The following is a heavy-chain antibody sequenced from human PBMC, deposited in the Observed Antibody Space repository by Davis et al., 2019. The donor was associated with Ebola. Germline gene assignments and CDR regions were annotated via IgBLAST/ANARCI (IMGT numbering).Heavy chain of an antibody. J-gene: IGHJ4*02. D-gene: IGHD4-17*01. V-gene: IGHV4-34*01. Sequence: GSLRLSCAASGFTFSSYEMNWVRQPPGKGLEWIGEINHSGSTSYNPSLKSRVTISVDTSKNQFSLKLSSVTAADTAVYYCARGSYYGDYWGRWGQGTLVTVSS. CDR3: ARGSYYGDYWGR. CDR2: INHSGST. CDR1: GFTFSSYE.